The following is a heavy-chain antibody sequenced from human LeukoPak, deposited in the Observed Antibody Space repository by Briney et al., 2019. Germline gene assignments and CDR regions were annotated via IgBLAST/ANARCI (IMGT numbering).Heavy chain of an antibody. CDR2: IYHSGIT. Sequence: SETLSLTCSVSGYSISSAYSWGWIRQPPGMGLEWIGSIYHSGITYYNPSLKSRVTISLDTSKNQFSLKLSSVTAADTAVYYCARYYYDYVWGSYSFDYWGQGTLVTVSS. D-gene: IGHD3-16*01. J-gene: IGHJ4*02. CDR3: ARYYYDYVWGSYSFDY. V-gene: IGHV4-38-2*01. CDR1: GYSISSAYS.